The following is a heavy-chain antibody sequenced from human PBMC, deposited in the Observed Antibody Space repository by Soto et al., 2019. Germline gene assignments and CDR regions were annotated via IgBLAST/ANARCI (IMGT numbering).Heavy chain of an antibody. CDR2: IIPTFGTP. D-gene: IGHD1-26*01. CDR3: ASERSAQDFDF. Sequence: QVQLVQSGTVVQRRGSSVKVSCQASGGTFSSQGMAWVRQAPGQGLEWMGGIIPTFGTPTYAPKFQGRVTITADKSTNTAYMELSSLRSEDTGVYYCASERSAQDFDFWGQGTLITVSS. J-gene: IGHJ4*02. V-gene: IGHV1-69*06. CDR1: GGTFSSQG.